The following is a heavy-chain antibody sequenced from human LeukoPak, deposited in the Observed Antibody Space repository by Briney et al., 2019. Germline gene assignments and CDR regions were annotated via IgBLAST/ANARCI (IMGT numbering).Heavy chain of an antibody. CDR2: IYYSGST. Sequence: SETLSLTCSVSGDSIASTIYYWGWIRQPPGKGLEWIGNIYYSGSTYYTPSLKSRVIISIDTSKNQFSLKLSSVTAADTAVYYCARGGQAGYCSSTSCYRWFDPWGQGTLVTVSS. J-gene: IGHJ5*02. CDR1: GDSIASTIYY. V-gene: IGHV4-39*07. CDR3: ARGGQAGYCSSTSCYRWFDP. D-gene: IGHD2-2*02.